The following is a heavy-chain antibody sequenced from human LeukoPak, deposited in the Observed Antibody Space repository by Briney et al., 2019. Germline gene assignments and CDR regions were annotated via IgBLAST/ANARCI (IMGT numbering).Heavy chain of an antibody. Sequence: PGGSLRLSCAASGFTFSTYVMSWVRQAPGKGLEWVSGISGSGGTTYYADSVKGRFTISRDNSKNTLYLQMNSLRADDTALYHCAKGKVSGSGGAFDYWGQGTLVTVSS. V-gene: IGHV3-23*01. CDR1: GFTFSTYV. CDR2: ISGSGGTT. J-gene: IGHJ4*02. CDR3: AKGKVSGSGGAFDY. D-gene: IGHD3-10*01.